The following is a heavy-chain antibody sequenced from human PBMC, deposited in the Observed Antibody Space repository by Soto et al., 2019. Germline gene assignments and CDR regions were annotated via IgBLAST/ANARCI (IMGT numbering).Heavy chain of an antibody. CDR1: GFTFSSYA. D-gene: IGHD6-13*01. V-gene: IGHV3-30-3*01. Sequence: PGGSLRLSCAASGFTFSSYAMHWVRQAPGKGLEWEAVISYDGSNKYYADSVKGRFTISRDNSKNTLYLQMNSLRAEDTAVYYCARDTRQSSSWPAGFYYYYYYGMDVWGQGTTVTVSS. CDR2: ISYDGSNK. J-gene: IGHJ6*02. CDR3: ARDTRQSSSWPAGFYYYYYYGMDV.